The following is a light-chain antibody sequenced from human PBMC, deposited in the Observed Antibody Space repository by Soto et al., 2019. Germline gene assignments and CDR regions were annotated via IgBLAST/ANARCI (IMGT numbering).Light chain of an antibody. CDR2: EVT. V-gene: IGLV2-14*01. Sequence: QSALTQPASVSGSPGQSITISCTGTSSDVGAYKFVSWYQQHPGKAPKLMIYEVTNRPSGVSDRFSGSKSGNTASLTISGLQAEDEADYYCTSYTRSSTYVFGTGTKLTVL. J-gene: IGLJ1*01. CDR1: SSDVGAYKF. CDR3: TSYTRSSTYV.